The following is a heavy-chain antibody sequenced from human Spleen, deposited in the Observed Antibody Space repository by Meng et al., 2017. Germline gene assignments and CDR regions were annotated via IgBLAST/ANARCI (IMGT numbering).Heavy chain of an antibody. CDR2: ISSSSAYM. CDR3: ALDPDTGASVPFDS. Sequence: GGSLRLSCAASGFTFSSYAMTWVRQAPGKGLDWVSSISSSSAYMYYADSVKGRFSISRDNAKNSLFLQMNSLRAEDTAVYFCALDPDTGASVPFDSFGQGALVTVSS. D-gene: IGHD5-18*01. J-gene: IGHJ4*01. CDR1: GFTFSSYA. V-gene: IGHV3-21*01.